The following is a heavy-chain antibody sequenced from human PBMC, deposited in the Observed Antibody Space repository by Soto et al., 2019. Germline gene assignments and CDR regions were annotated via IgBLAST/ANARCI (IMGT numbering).Heavy chain of an antibody. CDR2: MSYDGSNK. Sequence: QVQLVESGGGVVQPGRSLRLSCAASGFTFSSYAMHWVRQAPGKGLEWVAVMSYDGSNKYYADSVKGRFTISRDNSKNTLYLQMNSLRAEDTAVYYCARDTIRYTAMPKHSYYYYGMDVWGQGTTVTVSS. D-gene: IGHD5-18*01. J-gene: IGHJ6*02. V-gene: IGHV3-30-3*01. CDR3: ARDTIRYTAMPKHSYYYYGMDV. CDR1: GFTFSSYA.